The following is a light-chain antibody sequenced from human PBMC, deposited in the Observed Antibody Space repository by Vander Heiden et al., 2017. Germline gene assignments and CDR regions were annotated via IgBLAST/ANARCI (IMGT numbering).Light chain of an antibody. Sequence: SALTQPPSASASPGQSVTISCTGTSSDVGGYNYVSWFQQHPGKAPKLMIYEVSKRSSGVPDRFSGSKSGNTASLTVSGLQAEDEADYYCSSYAGSNNPYVFGTGTKVTAL. V-gene: IGLV2-8*01. CDR2: EVS. CDR1: SSDVGGYNY. J-gene: IGLJ1*01. CDR3: SSYAGSNNPYV.